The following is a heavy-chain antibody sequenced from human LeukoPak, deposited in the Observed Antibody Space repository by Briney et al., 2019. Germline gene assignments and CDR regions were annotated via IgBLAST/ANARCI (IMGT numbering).Heavy chain of an antibody. CDR2: INPNSGGT. CDR3: ARGDTGSYYYGMDV. Sequence: ASVKVSCKASGYTFTGYYMHWVRQAPGQGLEWMGWINPNSGGTNYPQKFQGRVTMTRDTSISTAYMELSRLRSDDTAVYYCARGDTGSYYYGMDVWGQGTTVTVSS. CDR1: GYTFTGYY. V-gene: IGHV1-2*02. D-gene: IGHD1-1*01. J-gene: IGHJ6*02.